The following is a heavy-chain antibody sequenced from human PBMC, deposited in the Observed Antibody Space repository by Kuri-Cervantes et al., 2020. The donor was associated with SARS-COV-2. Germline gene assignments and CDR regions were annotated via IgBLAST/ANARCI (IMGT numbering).Heavy chain of an antibody. CDR2: IIPILGIA. CDR1: GYTFTSYA. J-gene: IGHJ5*02. CDR3: ARERSVQQLVQPTFDP. V-gene: IGHV1-69*10. Sequence: SVKVSCKASGYTFTSYAMNWVRQAPGQGLEWMGGIIPILGIANYAQKFQGRVTITADKSTSTAYMELSSLRSEDTAVYYCARERSVQQLVQPTFDPWGQGTLVTVSS. D-gene: IGHD6-6*01.